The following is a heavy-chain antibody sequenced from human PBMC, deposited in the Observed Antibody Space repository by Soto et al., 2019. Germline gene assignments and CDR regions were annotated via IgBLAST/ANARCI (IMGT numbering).Heavy chain of an antibody. CDR2: IYYSGST. CDR1: GGSISSYY. Sequence: PSETLSLTCTVSGGSISSYYWSWIRQPPGKGLEWIGYIYYSGSTNYNPSLKSRVTISVDTSKNQFSLKLSSVTAADTAVYYCARHGYSYGYYYYYYMDVWDKGTTVTVSS. D-gene: IGHD5-18*01. J-gene: IGHJ6*03. CDR3: ARHGYSYGYYYYYYMDV. V-gene: IGHV4-59*08.